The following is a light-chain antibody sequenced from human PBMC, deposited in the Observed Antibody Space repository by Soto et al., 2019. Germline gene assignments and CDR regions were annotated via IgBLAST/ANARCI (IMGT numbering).Light chain of an antibody. V-gene: IGLV2-14*03. J-gene: IGLJ1*01. CDR1: SSDVGAYNY. Sequence: QSALTQPASVSGSPGQSITISCTGTSSDVGAYNYVSWYQQHPDKVPKLMIYDVSDRPSGVSNRFSGSKSGNTASLTISGLQAKDEADYYCSSFTRSNSYVFGTGTKLTVL. CDR3: SSFTRSNSYV. CDR2: DVS.